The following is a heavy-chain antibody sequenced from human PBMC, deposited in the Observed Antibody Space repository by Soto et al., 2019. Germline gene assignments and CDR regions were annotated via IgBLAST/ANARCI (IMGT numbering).Heavy chain of an antibody. J-gene: IGHJ4*02. CDR2: ISGPGTTI. CDR3: ARARYTVTPFDY. Sequence: PGGSLRLSCAASGFTFSDYYMGWIRQAPGRGLEWLSYISGPGTTINYADSVKGRFVISRDNAKNSLFLEMNSLRAEDTAIYYCARARYTVTPFDYWGQGTLVTVSS. CDR1: GFTFSDYY. V-gene: IGHV3-11*01. D-gene: IGHD4-17*01.